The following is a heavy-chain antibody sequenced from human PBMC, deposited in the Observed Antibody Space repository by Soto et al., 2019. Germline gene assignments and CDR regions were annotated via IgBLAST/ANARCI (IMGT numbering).Heavy chain of an antibody. CDR3: TKPGGTGHVFDI. J-gene: IGHJ3*02. CDR1: GFTFDNFA. CDR2: ISWDSSTI. Sequence: EVQLVESGGGLVQPDRSLRLSCAGSGFTFDNFAMHWVRQAPGKGLEWVSGISWDSSTIGYADSVKGRFTISRDNAKNSLYLQLNSLMPEDTGLYYCTKPGGTGHVFDIWGQGTMVTVSS. V-gene: IGHV3-9*01. D-gene: IGHD3-16*01.